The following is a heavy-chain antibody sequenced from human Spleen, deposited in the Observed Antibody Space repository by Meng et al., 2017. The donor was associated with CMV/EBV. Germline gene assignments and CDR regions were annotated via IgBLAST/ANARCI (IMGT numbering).Heavy chain of an antibody. CDR3: ARWGPADNWFDT. J-gene: IGHJ5*02. CDR2: ISYDGSNK. D-gene: IGHD6-25*01. CDR1: GFTFSSYA. Sequence: QVQLVESGGGVVQPGRSLRRSCAASGFTFSSYAMHWVRQAPGKGLEWVAVISYDGSNKYYADSVKGRFTISRDNSKNTLYLQMNSLRAEDTAVYYCARWGPADNWFDTWGQGTLVTVSS. V-gene: IGHV3-30-3*01.